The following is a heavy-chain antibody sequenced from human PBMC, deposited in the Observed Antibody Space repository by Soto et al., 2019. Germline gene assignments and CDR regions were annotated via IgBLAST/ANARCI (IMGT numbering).Heavy chain of an antibody. CDR2: IKEDGSEK. Sequence: GGSLRLSCAASGFTFSSYWMNWVRQAPGKGLEWVANIKEDGSEKNYVDSVKGRDNAKESLFLQMNSLRAEDTAVYYCARGQYGGKGYWGQGTLVTVSS. J-gene: IGHJ4*02. CDR3: ARGQYGGKGY. CDR1: GFTFSSYW. D-gene: IGHD2-15*01. V-gene: IGHV3-7*03.